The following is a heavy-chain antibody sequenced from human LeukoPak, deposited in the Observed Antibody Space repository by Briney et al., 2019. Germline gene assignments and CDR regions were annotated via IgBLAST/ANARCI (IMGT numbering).Heavy chain of an antibody. CDR2: ISSSSSTI. J-gene: IGHJ5*02. CDR1: GFTFSSYS. Sequence: GGSLRLSCAASGFTFSSYSMNWVRQAPGKGPEWVSYISSSSSTIYYADSVKGRFTISRDNAKNSLYLQMNSLRAEDTAVYYCASASGSRHNWFDPWGQGTLVTVSS. D-gene: IGHD1-26*01. V-gene: IGHV3-48*01. CDR3: ASASGSRHNWFDP.